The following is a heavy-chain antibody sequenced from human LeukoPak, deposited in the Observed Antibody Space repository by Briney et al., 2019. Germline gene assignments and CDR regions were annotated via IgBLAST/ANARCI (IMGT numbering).Heavy chain of an antibody. CDR1: GGSISSYY. Sequence: SETLSLTCTVSGGSISSYYWSWIRQPAGKGLEWIGRVYVAGSPDYNPSLKSRVSISLDKSKNLLSLKLSSVTAADTAVYYCARHAGFGTALYHMDVWGKGTTVTVSS. CDR2: VYVAGSP. J-gene: IGHJ6*03. D-gene: IGHD3-9*01. CDR3: ARHAGFGTALYHMDV. V-gene: IGHV4-4*07.